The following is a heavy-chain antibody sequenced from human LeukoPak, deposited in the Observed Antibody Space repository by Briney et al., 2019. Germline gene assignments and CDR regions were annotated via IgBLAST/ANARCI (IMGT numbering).Heavy chain of an antibody. CDR3: VRDCWGTPHGVDGFDI. J-gene: IGHJ3*02. CDR1: GFTFSSYA. D-gene: IGHD7-27*01. CDR2: ISASGGST. V-gene: IGHV3-23*01. Sequence: GGSLRLSCAASGFTFSSYAMSCARQAPGKGLEWVSTISASGGSTYYADSVKGRFTISRDNAKNSLYLQMNSLRAEDTAVYHCVRDCWGTPHGVDGFDIWGQGTTVTVSS.